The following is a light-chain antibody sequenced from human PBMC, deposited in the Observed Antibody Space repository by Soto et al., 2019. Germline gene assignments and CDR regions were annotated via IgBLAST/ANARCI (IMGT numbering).Light chain of an antibody. CDR2: KVT. J-gene: IGLJ1*01. Sequence: QSFLTQPASVSVSPGQSITISCTGTSSDVGGNKYVSWYQQYPGKVPKLLINKVTNRPSGVSYRFSGSKSGNTASLTISALLAEDEADYFCASSTSDSLYVFGTGTKVTVL. V-gene: IGLV2-14*01. CDR1: SSDVGGNKY. CDR3: ASSTSDSLYV.